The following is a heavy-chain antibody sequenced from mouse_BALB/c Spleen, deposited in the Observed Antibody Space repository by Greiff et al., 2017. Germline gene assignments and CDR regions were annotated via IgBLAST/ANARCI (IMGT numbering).Heavy chain of an antibody. CDR3: TSALGYFDY. Sequence: LKQPGSELVRPGASVKLSCKASGYTFTSYWMHWVKQRHGQGLEWIGNIYPGSGSTNYDEKFKSKGTLTVDTSSSTAYMHLSSLTSEDSAVYYCTSALGYFDYWGQGTTLTVSS. CDR1: GYTFTSYW. CDR2: IYPGSGST. D-gene: IGHD3-3*01. V-gene: IGHV1S22*01. J-gene: IGHJ2*01.